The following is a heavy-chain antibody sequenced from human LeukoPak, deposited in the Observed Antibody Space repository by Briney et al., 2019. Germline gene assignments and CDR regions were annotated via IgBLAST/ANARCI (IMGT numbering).Heavy chain of an antibody. J-gene: IGHJ6*03. CDR2: ISSSSSYI. CDR3: ARDGSTSGKYYYYYYMDV. CDR1: GFTYRSYS. V-gene: IGHV3-21*01. D-gene: IGHD2-2*01. Sequence: PGGPVRLFCAASGFTYRSYSMNWVRQAPGRGVEWVLSISSSSSYIYYADSVKVRFTISRDNAKNSLYLQMNSLRAEDTAVYYCARDGSTSGKYYYYYYMDVWGKGTTVTVSS.